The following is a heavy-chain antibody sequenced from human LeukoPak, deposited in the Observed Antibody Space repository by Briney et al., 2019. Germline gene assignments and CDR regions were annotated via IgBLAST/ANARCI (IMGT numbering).Heavy chain of an antibody. J-gene: IGHJ6*03. V-gene: IGHV4-59*01. CDR1: GGSISDYY. CDR2: IYYSGNT. CDR3: ARGSIAYYYMDV. D-gene: IGHD3-22*01. Sequence: SETLSLTCTVSGGSISDYYWTWIRQPPGKGLEWIGHIYYSGNTIYNPSLKSRVTISVDTSKNQFSLKLTTVTTADTAVCYCARGSIAYYYMDVWGKGTTVTISS.